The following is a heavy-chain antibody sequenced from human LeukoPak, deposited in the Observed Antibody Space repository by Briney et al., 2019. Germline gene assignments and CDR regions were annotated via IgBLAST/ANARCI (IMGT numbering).Heavy chain of an antibody. CDR3: ARGRMDTIVARRNLDY. Sequence: KPSETLSLTCAVYGGSFSGYYWSWIRQPPGKGLEWIGEINHSGSTNYNPSLKSRVTISVDTSKNQFSLKLSSVTAADTAVYYCARGRMDTIVARRNLDYWGQGTLVTVSS. V-gene: IGHV4-34*01. D-gene: IGHD6-6*01. CDR1: GGSFSGYY. CDR2: INHSGST. J-gene: IGHJ4*02.